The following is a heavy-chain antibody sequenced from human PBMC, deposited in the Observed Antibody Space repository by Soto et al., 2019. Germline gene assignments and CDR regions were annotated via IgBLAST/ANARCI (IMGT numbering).Heavy chain of an antibody. J-gene: IGHJ4*02. CDR1: GFTFSSYT. Sequence: GGSLRLSCAASGFTFSSYTMNCVRQAPGKGLEWVSSISSSSSFIYYADSVKGRFTISRDNAKNSLHLQMNSLRAEDTAVYYCARDKPNDYGDYCFDYWGQGTLVTVSS. CDR3: ARDKPNDYGDYCFDY. CDR2: ISSSSSFI. D-gene: IGHD4-17*01. V-gene: IGHV3-21*01.